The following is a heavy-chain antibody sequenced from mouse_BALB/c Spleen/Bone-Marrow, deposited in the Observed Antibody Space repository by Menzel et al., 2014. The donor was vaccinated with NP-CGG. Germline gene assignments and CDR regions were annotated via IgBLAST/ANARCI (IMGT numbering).Heavy chain of an antibody. CDR2: INPSNGRT. V-gene: IGHV1S81*02. J-gene: IGHJ3*01. CDR1: GYTLTSYW. CDR3: AGSELTGMTY. D-gene: IGHD4-1*01. Sequence: VQLVESGAELVKPGASVKLSCKASGYTLTSYWMHWVKQRPGQGLEWIGEINPSNGRTNYNEKFKSKATLTVDKSSSTAYMQLSSLTSEDSAVHFCAGSELTGMTYWGQGTLVTVSP.